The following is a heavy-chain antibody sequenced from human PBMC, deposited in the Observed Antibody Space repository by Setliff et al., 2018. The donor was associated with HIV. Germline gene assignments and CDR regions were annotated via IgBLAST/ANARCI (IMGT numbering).Heavy chain of an antibody. D-gene: IGHD2-8*01. CDR3: VRLTADRTNYYCYMDV. V-gene: IGHV1-2*02. CDR1: GYTFTDYY. Sequence: ASVKVSCKASGYTFTDYYMHWMRQAPGRGLEWMGWIYPKSGDTNYEQKFQGRVTLTRDTSISTAYMEVSNLRSDDTAVYYCVRLTADRTNYYCYMDVWGKGTTVTVSS. CDR2: IYPKSGDT. J-gene: IGHJ6*03.